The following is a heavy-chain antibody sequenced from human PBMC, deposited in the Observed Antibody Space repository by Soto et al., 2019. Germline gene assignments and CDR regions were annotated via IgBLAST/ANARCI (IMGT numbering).Heavy chain of an antibody. Sequence: GGSLRLSCAASGFTVSSNYMSWVRQAPGKGLEWVSVIYSGGSTYYADSVKGRFTISRDNSKNTLYLQMNSLRAEDTAVYYCARGFLGSIPSYYYYYGMDVWGQGTTVTVSS. CDR1: GFTVSSNY. CDR2: IYSGGST. CDR3: ARGFLGSIPSYYYYYGMDV. J-gene: IGHJ6*02. D-gene: IGHD1-26*01. V-gene: IGHV3-53*01.